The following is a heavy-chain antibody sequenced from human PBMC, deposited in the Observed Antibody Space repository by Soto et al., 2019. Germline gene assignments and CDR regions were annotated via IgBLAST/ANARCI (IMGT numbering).Heavy chain of an antibody. V-gene: IGHV3-33*01. CDR2: IWYDGTNK. Sequence: GGSLRLSCAASGFTFSGYGMHWVRQAPGKGLEWVAVIWYDGTNKYYADSVKGRFTISRDNSKDTLDLQMDNLRAEDTAVYYCARDSDYSYYYMDVWGKGTTVTVSS. J-gene: IGHJ6*03. CDR3: ARDSDYSYYYMDV. CDR1: GFTFSGYG.